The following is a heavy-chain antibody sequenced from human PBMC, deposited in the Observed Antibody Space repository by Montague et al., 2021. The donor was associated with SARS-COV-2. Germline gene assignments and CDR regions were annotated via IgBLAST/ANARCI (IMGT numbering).Heavy chain of an antibody. CDR2: IYYSGST. V-gene: IGHV4-39*01. CDR3: ARQVTGRYFDWILYCMDV. J-gene: IGHJ6*02. Sequence: ETLSLTCTVSGGSISSSSYYWGWIRQPPGKGLEWFGSIYYSGSTYSNPSLQSRVTISVDTSKNQFSLKLSSVTAADTAVYSCARQVTGRYFDWILYCMDVWGQGTTVTVSS. D-gene: IGHD3-9*01. CDR1: GGSISSSSYY.